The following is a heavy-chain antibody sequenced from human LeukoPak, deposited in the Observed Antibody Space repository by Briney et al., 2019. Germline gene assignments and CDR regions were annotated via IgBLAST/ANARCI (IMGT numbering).Heavy chain of an antibody. CDR3: ARESYYSVDV. CDR1: GFTFSDYY. Sequence: GGALRLSCAASGFTFSDYYMSWSRQAPGKGLEWISYISTRGSYTNYADPVKGRFTISRDDSKNSLYLQMSSLRGEDTAVYYCARESYYSVDVWGQRTTVADSS. CDR2: ISTRGSYT. V-gene: IGHV3-11*05. J-gene: IGHJ6*02.